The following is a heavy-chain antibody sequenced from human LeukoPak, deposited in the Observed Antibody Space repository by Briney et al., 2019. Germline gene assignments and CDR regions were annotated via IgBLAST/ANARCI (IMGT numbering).Heavy chain of an antibody. CDR3: ARDPPFIIGTTFFDY. CDR2: ISTSSTYI. J-gene: IGHJ4*02. D-gene: IGHD1-20*01. Sequence: GGSLRLSCAASGFTFRNAWMSWVRQAPGKGLEWVSSISTSSTYIYYADSVKGRFTISRDNAKNSLYLQMNSLRAEDTAVYYCARDPPFIIGTTFFDYWGQGTLVTVSS. V-gene: IGHV3-21*01. CDR1: GFTFRNAW.